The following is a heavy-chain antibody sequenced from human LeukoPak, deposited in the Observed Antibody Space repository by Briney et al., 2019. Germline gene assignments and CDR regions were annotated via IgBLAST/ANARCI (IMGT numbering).Heavy chain of an antibody. CDR3: ARGGTGYGDFDY. Sequence: GGSLRLSCATSGFTFTTYWIHWVRQAPGKGLVWVSRINSDDSTTMYADSVGGRFTISRDNARSTVFLQMNSLRSEDSALYYCARGGTGYGDFDYWGQGALVTVSS. CDR2: INSDDSTT. CDR1: GFTFTTYW. V-gene: IGHV3-74*03. J-gene: IGHJ4*02. D-gene: IGHD4-17*01.